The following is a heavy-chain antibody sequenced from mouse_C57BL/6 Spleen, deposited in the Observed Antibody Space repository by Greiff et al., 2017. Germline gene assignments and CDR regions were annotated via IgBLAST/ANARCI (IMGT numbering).Heavy chain of an antibody. CDR3: ARDGDDYDDDYAMDY. V-gene: IGHV1-82*01. CDR1: GYAFSSSW. Sequence: VKLMESGPELVKPGASVKISCKASGYAFSSSWMNWVKQRPGKGLEWIGRIYPGDGDTNYNGKFKGKATLTENKSSSTAYMQLRSLTSEYSAVYFCARDGDDYDDDYAMDYWGQGTSVTVSS. CDR2: IYPGDGDT. D-gene: IGHD2-4*01. J-gene: IGHJ4*01.